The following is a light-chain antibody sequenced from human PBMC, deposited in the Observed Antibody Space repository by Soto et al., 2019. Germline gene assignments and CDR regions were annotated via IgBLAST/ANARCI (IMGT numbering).Light chain of an antibody. Sequence: ESVLTQSPATLSLSPGERATLSCRASPSVSNSLAWYQRKPGQAPRLLIYDASNRATGFPTRFSGSGSGTDFTLTIRSLEAEDYAVYHCQQRNRRPPVTFRGGPGVEIK. V-gene: IGKV3-11*01. J-gene: IGKJ4*01. CDR2: DAS. CDR1: PSVSNS. CDR3: QQRNRRPPVT.